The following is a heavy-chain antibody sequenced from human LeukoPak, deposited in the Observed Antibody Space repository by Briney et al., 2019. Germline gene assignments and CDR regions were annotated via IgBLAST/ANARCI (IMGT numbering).Heavy chain of an antibody. Sequence: PSQTLSLTCTVSGGSISSGDYYWSWIRQPPGKGLEWIGYIYYSGSTYYNPSLKSRVTISVDTSKNQFSLKLSSVTAADTAVYYCARVSMSVVRGVTIKYFDYWGQGTLVTVSS. D-gene: IGHD3-10*01. CDR2: IYYSGST. CDR1: GGSISSGDYY. J-gene: IGHJ4*02. V-gene: IGHV4-30-4*01. CDR3: ARVSMSVVRGVTIKYFDY.